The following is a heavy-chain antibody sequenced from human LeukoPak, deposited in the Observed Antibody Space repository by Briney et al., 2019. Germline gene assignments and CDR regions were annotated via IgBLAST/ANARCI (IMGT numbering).Heavy chain of an antibody. V-gene: IGHV3-30*18. J-gene: IGHJ3*02. CDR2: ISYDGSNK. CDR3: AKEWDLDYDSSGAFDI. D-gene: IGHD3-22*01. CDR1: GFXFSSYG. Sequence: PGGSLRLSCAASGFXFSSYGIHWVRQAPGKGLEWVAVISYDGSNKYYADSVKGRFTISRDNSKNTLYLQMSSLRAEDTAVYYCAKEWDLDYDSSGAFDIWGQGTMVTVSS.